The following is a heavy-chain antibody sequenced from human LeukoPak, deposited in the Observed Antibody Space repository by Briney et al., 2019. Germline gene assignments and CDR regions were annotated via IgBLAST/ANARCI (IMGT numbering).Heavy chain of an antibody. CDR2: ISSSGSAI. Sequence: GGSLRLSCAASEFTFSSYEMNWVRQAPGKGLEWVSYISSSGSAIYYADSVKGQFTISRDNAKNSLYLQMSSLRAEDTAVYYCARVHYYDSSGFDYWGQETLVTVSS. V-gene: IGHV3-48*03. D-gene: IGHD3-22*01. CDR1: EFTFSSYE. CDR3: ARVHYYDSSGFDY. J-gene: IGHJ4*02.